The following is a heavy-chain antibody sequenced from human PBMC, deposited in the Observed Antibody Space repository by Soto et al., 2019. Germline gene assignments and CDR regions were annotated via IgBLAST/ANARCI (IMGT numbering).Heavy chain of an antibody. CDR3: ASEVRRCELLNWFDP. V-gene: IGHV4-39*01. CDR1: GGSISSSSYY. Sequence: QLQLQESGPGLVKPSETLSLTCTVSGGSISSSSYYWGWIRQPPGKGLEWIGSIYYSGSTYYNPSLKSRVTISVDTSKNQFSLKLSSVTAADTAVYYCASEVRRCELLNWFDPWGQGTLVTVSS. J-gene: IGHJ5*02. D-gene: IGHD1-26*01. CDR2: IYYSGST.